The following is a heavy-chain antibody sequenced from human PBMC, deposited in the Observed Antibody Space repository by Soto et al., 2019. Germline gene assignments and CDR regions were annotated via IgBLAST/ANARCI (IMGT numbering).Heavy chain of an antibody. J-gene: IGHJ6*02. CDR1: GFTFNIYW. CDR3: ARGLRSGSYPYYYYAMDV. CDR2: INSDASST. V-gene: IGHV3-74*01. D-gene: IGHD1-26*01. Sequence: GGSLRLSCAASGFTFNIYWMHWVRQAPGKGLVWVSRINSDASSTNYADSVKGQFTISRDNAKNTLYLQMNSLRVEDTAVYYCARGLRSGSYPYYYYAMDVWGQGTTVTVSS.